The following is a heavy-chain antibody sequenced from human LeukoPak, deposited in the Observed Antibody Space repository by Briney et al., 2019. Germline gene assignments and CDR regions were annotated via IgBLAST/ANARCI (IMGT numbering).Heavy chain of an antibody. J-gene: IGHJ6*03. V-gene: IGHV1-69*13. D-gene: IGHD3-3*01. CDR1: VSTFSSYG. Sequence: SVKLSCKASVSTFSSYGISWVRQAPAQGLEWMGGIIPIFGTANYAQKFQCRVTITADEYTSSAYMELSSLRSEDTAVYYCARVSSRRLLLEWLPSDYYYYYMDVWGKGTTVTVSS. CDR2: IIPIFGTA. CDR3: ARVSSRRLLLEWLPSDYYYYYMDV.